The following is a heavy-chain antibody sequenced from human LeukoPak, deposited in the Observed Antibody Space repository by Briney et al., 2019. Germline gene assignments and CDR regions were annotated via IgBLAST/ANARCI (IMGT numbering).Heavy chain of an antibody. Sequence: ASVKVSCKASGYTFTGYYMHWVRQAPGQGLEWMGWINPNSGGTNYAQKFQGRVTMTRDTSISTAYMELSRLRADDTAVYYCARHAMVRGKWFDPWGQGTLVTVSS. D-gene: IGHD3-10*01. CDR3: ARHAMVRGKWFDP. V-gene: IGHV1-2*02. CDR1: GYTFTGYY. CDR2: INPNSGGT. J-gene: IGHJ5*02.